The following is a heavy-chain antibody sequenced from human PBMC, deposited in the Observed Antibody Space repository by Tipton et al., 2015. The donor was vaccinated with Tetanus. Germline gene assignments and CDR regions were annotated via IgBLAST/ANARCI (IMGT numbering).Heavy chain of an antibody. J-gene: IGHJ1*01. CDR1: GGSFNGYY. Sequence: TLSLTCVVYGGSFNGYYWNWIRQSPGKGLEWIGEIHQTGTTNYNLSLKSRVSISLDMAKNQFSLRLTSVTAADTAMYYCARGPLRFFDHWGQGTLVTVSS. CDR3: ARGPLRFFDH. CDR2: IHQTGTT. V-gene: IGHV4-34*01.